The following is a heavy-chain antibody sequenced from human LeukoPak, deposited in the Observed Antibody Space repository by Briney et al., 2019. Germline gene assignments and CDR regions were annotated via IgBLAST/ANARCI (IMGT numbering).Heavy chain of an antibody. D-gene: IGHD2/OR15-2a*01. CDR2: IYYSGST. J-gene: IGHJ6*02. CDR1: GGSISSYY. CDR3: ARDVSYYGMDV. V-gene: IGHV4-59*01. Sequence: SETLSLTCTVSGGSISSYYWSWIRQPPGKGLEWIGYIYYSGSTNYNPSHKSRVTISVDTSKNQFSLKLSSVTAADMAVYYCARDVSYYGMDVWGQGTTVTVSS.